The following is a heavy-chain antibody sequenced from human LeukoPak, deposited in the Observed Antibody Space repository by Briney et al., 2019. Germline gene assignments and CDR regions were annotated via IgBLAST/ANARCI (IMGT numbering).Heavy chain of an antibody. CDR3: AKEAQGCSITSCYFDS. V-gene: IGHV4-30-2*01. J-gene: IGHJ4*02. CDR2: IYHSGST. CDR1: GGSISSGGYY. Sequence: SQTLSLTCTVSGGSISSGGYYWSWIRQPPGKGLEWIGYIYHSGSTYYNPSLKSRVTISVDRSKNQFSLKLSSVTAADTAVYYCAKEAQGCSITSCYFDSWGQGTLVTVSS. D-gene: IGHD2-2*01.